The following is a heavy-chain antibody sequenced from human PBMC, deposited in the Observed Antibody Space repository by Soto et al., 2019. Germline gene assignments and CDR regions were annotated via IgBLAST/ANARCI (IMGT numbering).Heavy chain of an antibody. J-gene: IGHJ4*02. D-gene: IGHD1-26*01. CDR3: ARALREWELLVDY. V-gene: IGHV1-18*01. CDR2: ISVYNDKT. Sequence: QVQLVQSGAEVKKPGASVKVSFKASGYTFTTYGIIWVRQAPGQGLEWMGWISVYNDKTKYAQNLQGRVTMTTDTSTSTAYMELRSLRSDDTALYYCARALREWELLVDYWGQGTLVTVSS. CDR1: GYTFTTYG.